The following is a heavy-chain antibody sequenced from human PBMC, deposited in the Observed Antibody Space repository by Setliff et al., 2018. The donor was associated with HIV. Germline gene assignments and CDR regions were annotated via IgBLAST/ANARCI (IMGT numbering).Heavy chain of an antibody. D-gene: IGHD3-10*01. J-gene: IGHJ2*01. V-gene: IGHV4-28*01. CDR1: GYSISSSYW. CDR3: ARSALWFGEADWYFDL. Sequence: SETLSLTCTVSGYSISSSYWWGWIRQPPGKGLEWIGWIGYIYKGGSTYYNPSLQSRVTMSEDTSKNQFSLKLRSVTAVDTAVYYCARSALWFGEADWYFDLWGRGTLVTVSS. CDR2: IYKGGST.